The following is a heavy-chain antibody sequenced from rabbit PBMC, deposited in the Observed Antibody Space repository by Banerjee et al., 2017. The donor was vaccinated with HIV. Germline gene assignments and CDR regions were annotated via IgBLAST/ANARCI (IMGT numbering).Heavy chain of an antibody. V-gene: IGHV1S45*01. CDR2: IYTGDGNT. J-gene: IGHJ4*01. D-gene: IGHD8-1*01. CDR3: ARNTYVGTNYAGAANL. Sequence: QEQLEESGGDLVNPEGSLTLTCTASGFSLSSNAINWVRQAPGKGLEWIACIYTGDGNTYYASWAKGRFTISKTSSTTVTLQMTSLTAADTATYFCARNTYVGTNYAGAANLWGPGTLVTVS. CDR1: GFSLSSNA.